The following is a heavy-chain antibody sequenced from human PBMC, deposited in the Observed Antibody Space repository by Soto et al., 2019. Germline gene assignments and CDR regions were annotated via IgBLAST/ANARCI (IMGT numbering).Heavy chain of an antibody. V-gene: IGHV2-5*01. J-gene: IGHJ4*02. Sequence: QITLKESGPTLVKPTQTLTLTCTFSGFSLSTSGVGVGWIRQPPGKALEWLALLYWNDDKRYSPSRKSRLTITKDTSKNQVVLTMTNMDPVDTATYYCAHRLRDSSGYYFDYWGQGTLVTVSS. CDR2: LYWNDDK. D-gene: IGHD3-22*01. CDR1: GFSLSTSGVG. CDR3: AHRLRDSSGYYFDY.